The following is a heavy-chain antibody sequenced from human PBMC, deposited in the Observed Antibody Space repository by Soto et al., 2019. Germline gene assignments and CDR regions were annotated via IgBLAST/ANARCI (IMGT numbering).Heavy chain of an antibody. CDR2: IYYSGST. V-gene: IGHV4-59*01. J-gene: IGHJ6*02. CDR3: ARDLRGYYDSSGYYFATYGMDV. CDR1: GGSISSYY. Sequence: SETLSLTCTVSGGSISSYYWSWIRQPPGKGLEWIGYIYYSGSTNYNPSLKSRVTISVDTSKNQFSLKLSSVTAADTAVYYCARDLRGYYDSSGYYFATYGMDVWGQGTTVT. D-gene: IGHD3-22*01.